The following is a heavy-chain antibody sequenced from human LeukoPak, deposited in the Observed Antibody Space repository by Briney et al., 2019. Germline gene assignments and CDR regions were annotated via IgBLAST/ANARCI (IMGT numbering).Heavy chain of an antibody. D-gene: IGHD6-19*01. Sequence: GASVKVSRKVSGYTLTELSMHWVRQAPGKGLEWMGGFDPEDGETIYAQKFQGRVTMTEDTSTDTAYMELSSLRSEDTAVYYCATDRGAVAGTPPSFDYWGQGTLVTVSS. V-gene: IGHV1-24*01. CDR1: GYTLTELS. CDR2: FDPEDGET. J-gene: IGHJ4*02. CDR3: ATDRGAVAGTPPSFDY.